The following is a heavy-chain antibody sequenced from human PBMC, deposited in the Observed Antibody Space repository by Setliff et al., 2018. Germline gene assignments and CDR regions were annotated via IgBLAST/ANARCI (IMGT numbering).Heavy chain of an antibody. V-gene: IGHV4-61*01. D-gene: IGHD6-13*01. CDR1: GGSISTGNYY. J-gene: IGHJ4*02. CDR3: ARGINSVSWTPKY. CDR2: IYSSGST. Sequence: PSETLSLTCTVSGGSISTGNYYWSWIRQHPGKGLEWIGYIYSSGSTNYNPSLKSRVAISRDTSTNQFSLTLRSVTAADTAMYYCARGINSVSWTPKYWGRGTLVTVSS.